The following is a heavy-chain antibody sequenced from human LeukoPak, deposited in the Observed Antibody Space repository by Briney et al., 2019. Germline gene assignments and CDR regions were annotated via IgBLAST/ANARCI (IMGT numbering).Heavy chain of an antibody. CDR1: GFTFSSYA. J-gene: IGHJ4*02. CDR2: IKQDGSEK. V-gene: IGHV3-7*01. D-gene: IGHD3-22*01. CDR3: ARDLVYYDSSGVNPAFDY. Sequence: GGSLRLSCAASGFTFSSYAMSWVRQAPGKGLEWVANIKQDGSEKYYVDSVKGRFTISRDNAKNSLYLQMNSLRAEDTAVYYCARDLVYYDSSGVNPAFDYWGQGTLVTVSS.